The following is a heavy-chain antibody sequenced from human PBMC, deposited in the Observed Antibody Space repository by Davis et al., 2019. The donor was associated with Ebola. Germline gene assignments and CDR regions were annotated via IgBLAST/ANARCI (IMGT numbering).Heavy chain of an antibody. V-gene: IGHV3-21*01. Sequence: PGGSLRLSCAASGFTFSSYSMNWVRQAPGKGLEWVSSISSSSTYMYYADSVKGRFTISRDNAKNSVYLQLNSLRVDDTAVYYCATHQTSAAWNYFDHWGQGTLVTVSS. CDR3: ATHQTSAAWNYFDH. D-gene: IGHD2-2*01. J-gene: IGHJ4*02. CDR1: GFTFSSYS. CDR2: ISSSSTYM.